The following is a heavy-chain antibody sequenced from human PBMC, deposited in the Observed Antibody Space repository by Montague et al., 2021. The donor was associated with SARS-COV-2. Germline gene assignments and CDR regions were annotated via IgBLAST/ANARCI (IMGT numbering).Heavy chain of an antibody. CDR2: IHYSGST. J-gene: IGHJ6*02. CDR3: ARLWDTVYYYYGMDV. D-gene: IGHD1-26*01. CDR1: GGSISSSSYY. Sequence: DPLSLTCAVSGGSISSSSYYWGWIRQPPGKGLEWIGSIHYSGSTYYNPSLKSRVSISVDTSKNQFSLKLSSVTAADTAVYYCARLWDTVYYYYGMDVWGQGTTVTVSS. V-gene: IGHV4-39*01.